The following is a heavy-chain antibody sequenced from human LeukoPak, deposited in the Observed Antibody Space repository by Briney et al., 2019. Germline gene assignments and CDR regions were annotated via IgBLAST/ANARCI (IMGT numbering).Heavy chain of an antibody. CDR3: ARGSNLAVACPLGY. Sequence: PGGSLRLSCAASGFTVSINYMNCVRQAPGKGLEWVSVIYSGGSTDYADSVKGRFTISRHNSENTLYLQMTSLRAEDTAVYYCARGSNLAVACPLGYWGQGTLVTVS. D-gene: IGHD5-12*01. CDR1: GFTVSINY. V-gene: IGHV3-53*04. J-gene: IGHJ4*02. CDR2: IYSGGST.